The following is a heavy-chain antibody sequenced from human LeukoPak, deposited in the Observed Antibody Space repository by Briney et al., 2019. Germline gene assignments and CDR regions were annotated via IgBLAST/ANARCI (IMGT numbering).Heavy chain of an antibody. J-gene: IGHJ4*02. CDR2: ITGSGDGA. CDR1: GFTFSAYG. D-gene: IGHD1-26*01. V-gene: IGHV3-23*01. Sequence: GGSLRLSCAASGFTFSAYGMIWVRQAPGKGLEWVSSITGSGDGAYYADSVKGRFTFSRDYSKKTVYLQMSSLRAEDTAIYYCAKSWELLNFDYWGQGALVTVSS. CDR3: AKSWELLNFDY.